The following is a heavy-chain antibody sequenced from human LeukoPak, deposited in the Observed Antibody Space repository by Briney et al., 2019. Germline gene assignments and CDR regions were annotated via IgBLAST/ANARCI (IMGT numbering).Heavy chain of an antibody. CDR1: GYTFTSYY. J-gene: IGHJ5*02. D-gene: IGHD2-2*01. CDR3: ARGGIPAAMRSWFDP. CDR2: TNPSGGST. V-gene: IGHV1-46*01. Sequence: ASVKVSCKASGYTFTSYYMHWVRQAPGQGLEWMGITNPSGGSTSYAQKFQGRVTLTRDTSTSTVYMELSSLRSEDTAVYYCARGGIPAAMRSWFDPWGQGTLVTVSS.